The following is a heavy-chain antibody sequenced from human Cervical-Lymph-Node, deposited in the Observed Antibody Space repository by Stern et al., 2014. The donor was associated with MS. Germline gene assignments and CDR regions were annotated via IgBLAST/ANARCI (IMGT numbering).Heavy chain of an antibody. J-gene: IGHJ4*02. CDR1: GFTFSNYG. CDR2: IWYDGSYI. V-gene: IGHV3-33*01. CDR3: ARDHSLILVNPDY. D-gene: IGHD3-22*01. Sequence: VQLVESGGGVVQPGRSLRLSCAASGFTFSNYGMHWVRQAPGKGLEWVAVIWYDGSYIYYGDSVKGRFTISRDNSKNTLYLQMNNLRAEDTAVYYCARDHSLILVNPDYWGQGTLVTVSS.